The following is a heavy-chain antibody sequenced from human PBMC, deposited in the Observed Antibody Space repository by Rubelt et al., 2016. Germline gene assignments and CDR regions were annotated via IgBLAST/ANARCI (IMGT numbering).Heavy chain of an antibody. CDR2: INPSGGST. D-gene: IGHD3/OR15-3a*01. CDR1: GYTFTSYY. J-gene: IGHJ6*02. V-gene: IGHV1-46*01. CDR3: ARDQIWTNYYYYGMDV. Sequence: QVQLVQSGAEVKKPGASVKVSCKASGYTFTSYYMHWVRQAPGQGLEWMGIINPSGGSTSCAQKFQGRVTMTRDTSTSTVYMELSSLRSEGTAVYYCARDQIWTNYYYYGMDVWGQGTTVTVSS.